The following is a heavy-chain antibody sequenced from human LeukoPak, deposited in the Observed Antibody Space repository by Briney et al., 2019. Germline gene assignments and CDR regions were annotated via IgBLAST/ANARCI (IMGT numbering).Heavy chain of an antibody. CDR2: IRSKAYGGTT. D-gene: IGHD3-10*01. V-gene: IGHV3-49*04. CDR1: GFTFGDYA. J-gene: IGHJ4*02. Sequence: PGGSLRLSCTASGFTFGDYAMSWVRQAPGKGLEWVGFIRSKAYGGTTEYAASVKGRFTISRDDSKSIAYLQMNSLKTEGTAVYYCTRESRRGPFDYWGQGTLVTVSS. CDR3: TRESRRGPFDY.